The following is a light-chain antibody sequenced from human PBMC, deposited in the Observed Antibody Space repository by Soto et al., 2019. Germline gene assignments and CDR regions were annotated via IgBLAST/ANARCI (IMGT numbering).Light chain of an antibody. CDR2: DAY. CDR1: QSIRSW. J-gene: IGKJ4*01. V-gene: IGKV1-5*01. CDR3: QQYESYSPLN. Sequence: DIQMTQSPSILSASVVYRVTITFRASQSIRSWLAWYQQKPGKAPKLLIYDAYSLESGVPSRFSGRRSGTEFTLTIAGLQPEDFATYYCQQYESYSPLNFGGGTKVDIK.